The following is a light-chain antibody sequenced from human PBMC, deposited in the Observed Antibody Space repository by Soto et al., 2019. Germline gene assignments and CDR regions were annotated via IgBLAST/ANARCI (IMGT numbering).Light chain of an antibody. J-gene: IGKJ5*01. V-gene: IGKV3-15*01. CDR3: QQYHNWPIT. CDR1: QSVSSSY. CDR2: DAS. Sequence: EIVLTPSPGTLSLSPVERATLSCRASQSVSSSYLAWHQQKPGQAPRILMYDASTRATGIPARFSGSGSGTEFTLTISSLQSEDFAVYYCQQYHNWPITFGQGTRLEI.